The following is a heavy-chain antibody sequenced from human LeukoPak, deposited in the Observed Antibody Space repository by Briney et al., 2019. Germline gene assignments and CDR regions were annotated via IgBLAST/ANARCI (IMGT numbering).Heavy chain of an antibody. CDR2: ISAYNGNT. CDR1: GYTFTSYG. CDR3: ARSDPEAVVRGVNVHWFDP. J-gene: IGHJ5*02. D-gene: IGHD3-10*01. V-gene: IGHV1-18*04. Sequence: ASVKVSCKASGYTFTSYGISWVRQAPGQGLEWMGWISAYNGNTNYAQKLQGRVTMTTDTSTSTACMELRSLRSDDTAVYYCARSDPEAVVRGVNVHWFDPWGQGTLVTVSS.